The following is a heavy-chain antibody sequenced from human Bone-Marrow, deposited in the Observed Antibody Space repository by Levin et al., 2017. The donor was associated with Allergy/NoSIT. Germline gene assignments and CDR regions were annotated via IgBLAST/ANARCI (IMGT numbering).Heavy chain of an antibody. CDR1: GGSISSYY. Sequence: RSQTLSLTCTVSGGSISSYYWNWIRQPPGKGLEWIGYIYYSGSTNYNPSLKSRVTISVDTSKNQFSLKLSSVTAADTAVYYCARLNRVATISTTYYYGMDVWGQGTTVTVSS. D-gene: IGHD1-14*01. V-gene: IGHV4-59*08. CDR3: ARLNRVATISTTYYYGMDV. CDR2: IYYSGST. J-gene: IGHJ6*02.